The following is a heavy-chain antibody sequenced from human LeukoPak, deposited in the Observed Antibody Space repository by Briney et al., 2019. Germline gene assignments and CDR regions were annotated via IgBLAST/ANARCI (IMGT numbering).Heavy chain of an antibody. D-gene: IGHD3-9*01. CDR3: AKDQSGRYFDWLFPRYYFDY. V-gene: IGHV3-23*01. CDR2: IDGGGGST. CDR1: GFTFSSYA. Sequence: GGSLRLSCAASGFTFSSYAMSWVRQAPGKGLEWVSAIDGGGGSTYYADSVMGRFTISRDNAKNTLYLQMNSLRAEDTAVYYCAKDQSGRYFDWLFPRYYFDYWGQGTLVTVSS. J-gene: IGHJ4*02.